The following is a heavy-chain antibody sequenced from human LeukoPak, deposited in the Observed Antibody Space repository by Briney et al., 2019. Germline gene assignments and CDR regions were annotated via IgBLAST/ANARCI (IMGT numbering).Heavy chain of an antibody. CDR2: IYSGGST. V-gene: IGHV3-53*01. Sequence: PGGSLRLSRAASGFTVSSNYMSWVRQAPGKGLGWVSVIYSGGSTYYADSVKGRFTISRDNSKNTLYLQMNSLRAEDTAVYYCARYWVGYGMDVWGQGTTVTVSS. CDR1: GFTVSSNY. D-gene: IGHD2-8*02. CDR3: ARYWVGYGMDV. J-gene: IGHJ6*02.